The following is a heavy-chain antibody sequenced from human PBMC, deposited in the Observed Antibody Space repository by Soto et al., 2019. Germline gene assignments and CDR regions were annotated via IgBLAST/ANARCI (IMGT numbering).Heavy chain of an antibody. CDR3: STRAYDANGYYRFDP. CDR2: INHSGRV. CDR1: GGSFSGHS. V-gene: IGHV4-34*01. D-gene: IGHD3-22*01. Sequence: SETLSLTCAVYGGSFSGHSWTWIRQSPGKGLEWIGDINHSGRVNYSPSLKSRVTISLDTSKNQFSLTLSAVTAADTAMYYCSTRAYDANGYYRFDPWGQGTLVTVSS. J-gene: IGHJ5*01.